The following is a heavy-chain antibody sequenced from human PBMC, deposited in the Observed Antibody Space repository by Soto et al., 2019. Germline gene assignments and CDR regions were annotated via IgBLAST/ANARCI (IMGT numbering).Heavy chain of an antibody. D-gene: IGHD6-13*01. CDR3: ASISSSWLYYFDY. V-gene: IGHV4-39*01. Sequence: QLQLQESGPGLVKPSETLSLTCTVSGGSISSSSYYWGWIRQPPGKGLEWIGSIYYSGSTYYNPSLKSRVIISVDTSKNQFSLKLSSVTAADTAVYYCASISSSWLYYFDYWGQGTLVTVSS. CDR2: IYYSGST. CDR1: GGSISSSSYY. J-gene: IGHJ4*02.